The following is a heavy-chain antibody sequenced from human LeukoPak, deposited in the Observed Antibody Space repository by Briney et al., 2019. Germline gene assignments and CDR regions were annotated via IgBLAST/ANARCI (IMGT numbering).Heavy chain of an antibody. Sequence: SETLSLTCSVSGGSISSSSYYWGWIRQPPGKGLEWIGEIYYSGRAYYNSSLKSRLTISVDTSWNQLSLTLSSVTAADTGVYYCARRRYYDSTGYLDWGQGTLVSVST. V-gene: IGHV4-39*01. CDR2: IYYSGRA. CDR3: ARRRYYDSTGYLD. D-gene: IGHD3-22*01. J-gene: IGHJ1*01. CDR1: GGSISSSSYY.